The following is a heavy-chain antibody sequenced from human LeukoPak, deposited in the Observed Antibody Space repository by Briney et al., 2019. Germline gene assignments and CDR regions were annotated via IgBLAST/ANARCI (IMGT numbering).Heavy chain of an antibody. CDR3: ARDSGTTGEVKFDP. CDR1: GGSTNSY. CDR2: ISGSGTI. J-gene: IGHJ5*02. V-gene: IGHV4-4*07. Sequence: SETLSLTCTVSGGSTNSYWSWTRQPAGRGLEWIGRISGSGTITYNPALQSRLSISIDTSKNQFSLKLMSVTAADTAVYYCARDSGTTGEVKFDPWGQGTLVTVSS. D-gene: IGHD3-10*01.